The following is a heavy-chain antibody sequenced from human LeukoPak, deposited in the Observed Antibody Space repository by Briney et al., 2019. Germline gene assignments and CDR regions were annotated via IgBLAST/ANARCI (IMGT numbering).Heavy chain of an antibody. CDR3: ARPKDYYGSGSNFFDY. D-gene: IGHD3-10*01. V-gene: IGHV4-39*01. J-gene: IGHJ4*02. Sequence: YNPSLKSRVTISVDTSKNQFSLKLSSVTAADTAVYYCARPKDYYGSGSNFFDYWGQGTLVTVSS.